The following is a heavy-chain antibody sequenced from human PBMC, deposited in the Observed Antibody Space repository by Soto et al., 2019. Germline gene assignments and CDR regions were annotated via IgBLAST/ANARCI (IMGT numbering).Heavy chain of an antibody. CDR3: AKRAVAGRNWYFDL. D-gene: IGHD6-19*01. J-gene: IGHJ2*01. Sequence: EVQLLESGGGLVQPGGSLRLSCAASGFTFSTYTMSWVRQAPGKGMECVSAISGTGGSSSYTDSVKGRFTISRDNSKNTLSLQMDSLRAEDTYRYYCAKRAVAGRNWYFDLWGRGTLVTVSS. V-gene: IGHV3-23*01. CDR1: GFTFSTYT. CDR2: ISGTGGSS.